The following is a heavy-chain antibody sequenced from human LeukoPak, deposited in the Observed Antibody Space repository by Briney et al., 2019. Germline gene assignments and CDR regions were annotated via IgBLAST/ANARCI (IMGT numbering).Heavy chain of an antibody. D-gene: IGHD6-19*01. V-gene: IGHV4-39*02. CDR1: GGSSSSSTYY. CDR2: IYYRGNT. Sequence: SETLSLTCTVSGGSSSSSTYYWGWIRQPPGKGLEWIGTIYYRGNTYYNPSLKSRITISVDTSKNQFSLNLNSVTAADTAVYYCARDQGAVAGSVDYWGQGTLVTVSS. J-gene: IGHJ4*02. CDR3: ARDQGAVAGSVDY.